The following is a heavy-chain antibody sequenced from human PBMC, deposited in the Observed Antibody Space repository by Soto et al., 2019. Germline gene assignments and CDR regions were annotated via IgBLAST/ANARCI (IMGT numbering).Heavy chain of an antibody. CDR3: ARVLRATTAPDY. J-gene: IGHJ4*02. CDR1: GFTFSSYG. CDR2: IWYDGSNK. V-gene: IGHV3-33*01. D-gene: IGHD4-17*01. Sequence: GGSLRLSCAASGFTFSSYGMHWVRQAPGKGLEGVAVIWYDGSNKYYADSVKGRFTISRDNSKNTLYLQMNSLRAEDTAVYYCARVLRATTAPDYWGQGTLVTVSS.